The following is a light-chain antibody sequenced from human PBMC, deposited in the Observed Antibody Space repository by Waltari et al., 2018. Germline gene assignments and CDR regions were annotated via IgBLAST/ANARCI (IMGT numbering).Light chain of an antibody. CDR2: DAS. V-gene: IGKV3-11*01. CDR3: QQTSSWPLT. J-gene: IGKJ4*01. CDR1: QSVSRY. Sequence: EIVLTQSPATLYLSPGERATLSCRASQSVSRYLGWYQQKFGQPPRLLIYDASNRATGIPARFSGSGSETDFTLTISSLEPEDFAVYFCQQTSSWPLTFGGGTKVEIK.